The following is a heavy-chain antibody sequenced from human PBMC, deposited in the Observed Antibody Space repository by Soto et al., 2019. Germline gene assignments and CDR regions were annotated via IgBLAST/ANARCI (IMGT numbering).Heavy chain of an antibody. CDR3: ARYVGCYVSNCFDP. CDR1: GYTFTSYD. V-gene: IGHV1-8*01. J-gene: IGHJ5*02. D-gene: IGHD1-26*01. Sequence: QVQLVQSGAEVKKPGASVKVSCKASGYTFTSYDINWVRQATGQGLEWMGWMNPNSGNTGHAQKFPGRVTMPRNTSIRTAYMALSSLSSEDTAVYYCARYVGCYVSNCFDPLGQGTLVTVSS. CDR2: MNPNSGNT.